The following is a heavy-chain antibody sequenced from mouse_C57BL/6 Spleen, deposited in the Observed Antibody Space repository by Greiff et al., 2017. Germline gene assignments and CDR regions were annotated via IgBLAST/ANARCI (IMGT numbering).Heavy chain of an antibody. J-gene: IGHJ4*01. CDR3: ARSDDHEGAMDY. CDR2: IHPNSGST. V-gene: IGHV1-64*01. CDR1: GYTFTSYW. D-gene: IGHD2-4*01. Sequence: QVQLQQPGAELVKPGASVKLSCKASGYTFTSYWMHWVKQRPGQGLEWIGMIHPNSGSTNYNEKFKSKATLTVDKSSSTAYMQLSSLTSEDSAVYYCARSDDHEGAMDYWGQGTSVTVSS.